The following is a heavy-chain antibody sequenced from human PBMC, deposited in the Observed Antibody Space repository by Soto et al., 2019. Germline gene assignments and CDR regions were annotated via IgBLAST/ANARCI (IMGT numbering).Heavy chain of an antibody. CDR1: GFTFSSYS. D-gene: IGHD3-22*01. CDR2: ISSSSSYI. J-gene: IGHJ1*01. Sequence: PGGSLRLSCAASGFTFSSYSMNWVRQAPGKGLEWVSSISSSSSYIYYADSVKGRFTISRDNAKNSLYLQMNSLRAEDTAVYYCARDPPSSNYYSSGYHPEYFQHWGQRTLDPVSS. V-gene: IGHV3-21*01. CDR3: ARDPPSSNYYSSGYHPEYFQH.